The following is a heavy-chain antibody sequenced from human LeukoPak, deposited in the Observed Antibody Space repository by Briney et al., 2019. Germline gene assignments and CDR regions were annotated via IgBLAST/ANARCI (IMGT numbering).Heavy chain of an antibody. J-gene: IGHJ4*02. D-gene: IGHD3-16*02. V-gene: IGHV3-48*03. CDR3: ARAGSWGSYRYYGY. CDR1: GFTFSSYE. Sequence: GGSLRLSCAASGFTFSSYEMSWVRQAPGKGLEWVSYISSSGSTIYYADSVKGRFTISRDNAKNSLYLQMNSLRAEDTAVYYCARAGSWGSYRYYGYWGQGTLVTVSS. CDR2: ISSSGSTI.